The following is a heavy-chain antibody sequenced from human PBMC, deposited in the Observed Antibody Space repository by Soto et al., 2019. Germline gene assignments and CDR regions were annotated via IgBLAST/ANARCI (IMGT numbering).Heavy chain of an antibody. Sequence: QVQLVQSGAEVKKPGASVKVSCKASGYTFTSYDINWVRQATGQGLEWMGWMNPNSGNTGYAQKFQGRVTMTRNTSISTGYMELRKLKSEDTAVVYCARGNKYYDSGGDGFEIWGQGTMVTVSS. CDR1: GYTFTSYD. CDR2: MNPNSGNT. J-gene: IGHJ3*02. V-gene: IGHV1-8*01. CDR3: ARGNKYYDSGGDGFEI. D-gene: IGHD3-10*01.